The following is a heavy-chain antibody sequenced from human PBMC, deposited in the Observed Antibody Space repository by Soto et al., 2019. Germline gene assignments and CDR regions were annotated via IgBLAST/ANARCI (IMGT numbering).Heavy chain of an antibody. D-gene: IGHD2-2*01. CDR2: ISDTGSSH. J-gene: IGHJ4*02. CDR1: GFTFSSYG. CDR3: AKDRGGDCPDNSCYFGADY. V-gene: IGHV3-30*18. Sequence: LRLSCVGSGFTFSSYGMHWVRQAPGKGLECVAVISDTGSSHYYAASVEGRFTISRENSKNTLSLHMDRLRVEDTAVYYCAKDRGGDCPDNSCYFGADYWGQGTPVTVSS.